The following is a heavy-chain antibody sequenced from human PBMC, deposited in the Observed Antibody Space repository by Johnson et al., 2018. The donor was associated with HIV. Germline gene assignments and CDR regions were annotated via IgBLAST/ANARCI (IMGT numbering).Heavy chain of an antibody. CDR3: AKGGKYSSHRDDGFDV. J-gene: IGHJ3*01. Sequence: QVHLVESGGGVVQPGRSLRLSCAASGFTFSSYAMHWVRQAPGKGLEWVAVIWYDGGNKYYADSVKGRFTISRDNSKNTVYLQMHSLRAEDTAVYYCAKGGKYSSHRDDGFDVCGQGTMVTVSS. CDR1: GFTFSSYA. V-gene: IGHV3-33*06. D-gene: IGHD6-6*01. CDR2: IWYDGGNK.